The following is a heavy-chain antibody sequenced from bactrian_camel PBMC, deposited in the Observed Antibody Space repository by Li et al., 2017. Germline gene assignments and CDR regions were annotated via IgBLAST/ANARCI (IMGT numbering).Heavy chain of an antibody. CDR2: ITNGGGTT. D-gene: IGHD1*01. Sequence: QLVESGGGSVQPGGSLRLSCAASGYTTSRYCMAWVRQAPGKGLEWVSTITNGGGTTYFADSVKGRFTLSEDNAKNTMYLQMHSLKPDDAAVYYCVRFGSQFATLASSAVNWGQGTQVTVS. CDR1: GYTTSRYC. V-gene: IGHV3S25*01. J-gene: IGHJ4*01. CDR3: VRFGSQFATLASSAVN.